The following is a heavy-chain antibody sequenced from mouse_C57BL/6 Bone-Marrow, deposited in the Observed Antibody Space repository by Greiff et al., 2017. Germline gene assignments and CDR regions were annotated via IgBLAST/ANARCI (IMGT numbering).Heavy chain of an antibody. CDR2: IWSGGST. D-gene: IGHD1-1*01. CDR3: ARGLLRWALDY. Sequence: QVQLQQSGPGLVQPSQSLSITCTVSGFSLTSYGVHWVRQSPGEGLEWLGVIWSGGSTDYNAAFISRLSISKDNSKSQVFFKMNSLQADDTAIYYCARGLLRWALDYWGQGTTLTVSS. CDR1: GFSLTSYG. J-gene: IGHJ2*01. V-gene: IGHV2-2*01.